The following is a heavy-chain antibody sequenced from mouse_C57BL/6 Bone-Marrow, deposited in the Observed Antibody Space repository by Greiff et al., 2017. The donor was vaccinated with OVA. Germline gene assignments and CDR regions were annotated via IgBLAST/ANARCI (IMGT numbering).Heavy chain of an antibody. V-gene: IGHV1-69*01. CDR2: IDTSDSYT. CDR3: GRRPAVVATGYFAY. CDR1: GYTFTSYW. Sequence: QVQLQQPGAELVMPGASVKLSCKASGYTFTSYWMHWVKQRPGQGLEWIGEIDTSDSYTNYNQKFKGKSTLTVDKSSSTAYMQLSSLTSEDSAVYYCGRRPAVVATGYFAYWGQGTTLTVSS. D-gene: IGHD1-1*01. J-gene: IGHJ2*01.